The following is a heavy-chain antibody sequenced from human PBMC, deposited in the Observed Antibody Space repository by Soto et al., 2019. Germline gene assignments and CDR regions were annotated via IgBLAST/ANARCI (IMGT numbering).Heavy chain of an antibody. V-gene: IGHV4-34*01. CDR3: ACGCRDGSINHYFDGMAV. CDR1: GGPFDGYS. J-gene: IGHJ6*01. D-gene: IGHD6-25*01. CDR2: INHSGST. Sequence: SATLPLTSAGYGGPFDGYSGSWFRQPPGKGQEWLGEINHSGSTNYNPSLKSRVTISVDTSKNQFSLKLSSVTAADTAVYYCACGCRDGSINHYFDGMAVWWQGTTV.